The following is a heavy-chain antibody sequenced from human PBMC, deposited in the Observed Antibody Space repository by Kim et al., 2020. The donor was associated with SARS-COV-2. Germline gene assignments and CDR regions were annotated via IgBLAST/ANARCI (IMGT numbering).Heavy chain of an antibody. CDR1: GGSISSYY. CDR3: ARGGPGGVATIYY. D-gene: IGHD5-12*01. J-gene: IGHJ4*01. Sequence: SETLSLTCTVSGGSISSYYWSWIRQSPGKGLEWIGYIYYSGFTNYSPSLKSRVTISVDTSKNQFSLKLSSVTAADTAVYYCARGGPGGVATIYYWGQGT. CDR2: IYYSGFT. V-gene: IGHV4-59*01.